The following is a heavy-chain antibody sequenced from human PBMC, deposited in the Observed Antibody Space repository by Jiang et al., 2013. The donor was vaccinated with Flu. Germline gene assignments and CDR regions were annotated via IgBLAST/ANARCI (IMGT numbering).Heavy chain of an antibody. V-gene: IGHV4-59*01. Sequence: GLVKPSETLSLTCTVSGGSISSYYWSWIRQPPGKGLEWIGYIYYSGSTNYNPSLKSRVTISVDTSKNQFSLRLSSVTAADTAVYYCSAAGAGPYYFDYWGQGTLVTVSS. CDR3: SAAGAGPYYFDY. D-gene: IGHD6-13*01. CDR1: GGSISSYY. J-gene: IGHJ4*02. CDR2: IYYSGST.